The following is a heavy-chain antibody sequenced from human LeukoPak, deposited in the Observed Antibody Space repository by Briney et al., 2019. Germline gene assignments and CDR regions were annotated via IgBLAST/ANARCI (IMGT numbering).Heavy chain of an antibody. CDR3: ARSFSSGWPDYFDC. Sequence: PSETLSLTCTVSGGSISSYYWSWIRQPPGKGLEWIGYIYYSGSTNYNPSLKSRVTISVDTSKNQFSLKLSSVTAADTAVYYCARSFSSGWPDYFDCWGQGTLVTVSS. CDR1: GGSISSYY. D-gene: IGHD6-19*01. V-gene: IGHV4-59*01. J-gene: IGHJ4*02. CDR2: IYYSGST.